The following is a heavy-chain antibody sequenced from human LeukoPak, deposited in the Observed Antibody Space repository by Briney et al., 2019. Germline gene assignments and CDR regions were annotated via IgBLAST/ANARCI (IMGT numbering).Heavy chain of an antibody. CDR2: ISAGGDRT. V-gene: IGHV3-23*01. Sequence: PGGSLRLSCAASGFAFSSLDMGGVRQAPRKGLEWVSAISAGGDRTYYADSVRGRVTLSRDKSKNTLYLQMNSLRAEDTAVYYCAKDARRSSGWWFFDHWGQGTLVTVSS. D-gene: IGHD6-19*01. CDR3: AKDARRSSGWWFFDH. J-gene: IGHJ4*02. CDR1: GFAFSSLD.